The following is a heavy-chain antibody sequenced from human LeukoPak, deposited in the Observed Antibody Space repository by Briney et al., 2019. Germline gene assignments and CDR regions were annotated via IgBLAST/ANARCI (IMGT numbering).Heavy chain of an antibody. CDR3: ASWHPYYYDLGATFDY. CDR1: GFTFSSYS. D-gene: IGHD3-22*01. CDR2: ISSSGSTI. J-gene: IGHJ4*02. Sequence: GGSLRLSCAASGFTFSSYSMSWVRQAPGKGLEGVSYISSSGSTIYCADSVKGRFTISRDNAKNSLYLQMNSLRAEDTAVYYCASWHPYYYDLGATFDYWGQGTLVTVSS. V-gene: IGHV3-48*04.